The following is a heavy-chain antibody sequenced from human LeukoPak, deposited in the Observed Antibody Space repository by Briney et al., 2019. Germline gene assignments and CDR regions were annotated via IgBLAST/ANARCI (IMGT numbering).Heavy chain of an antibody. Sequence: GASVKVSCKASGYTFTGHYMHWVRQAPGQGLEWMGWINPNSGGTNDAQKFQGRVSVTRDTSISTAYMELSSLRSEDTAVYYCATEVFTGYHPDWGQGTLVTVSS. D-gene: IGHD3-9*01. CDR3: ATEVFTGYHPD. CDR2: INPNSGGT. V-gene: IGHV1-2*02. J-gene: IGHJ4*02. CDR1: GYTFTGHY.